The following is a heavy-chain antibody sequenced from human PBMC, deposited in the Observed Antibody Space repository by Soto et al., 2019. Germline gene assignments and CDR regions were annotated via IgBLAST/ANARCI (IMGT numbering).Heavy chain of an antibody. D-gene: IGHD7-27*01. CDR3: VRELGLAY. V-gene: IGHV3-7*03. J-gene: IGHJ4*02. CDR1: GFTLSNYW. Sequence: PGGSLRLSCAASGFTLSNYWMTLVRQAPGKGLEWVANINKDGSQKNYVDSVKGRFTIARDNGQNSLSLQINSLRVEDTAVYYCVRELGLAYWGEGALVTVSS. CDR2: INKDGSQK.